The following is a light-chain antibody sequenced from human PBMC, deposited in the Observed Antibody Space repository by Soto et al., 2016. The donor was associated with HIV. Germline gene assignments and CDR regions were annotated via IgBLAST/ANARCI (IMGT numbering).Light chain of an antibody. Sequence: SYELTQPPSVSVAPGKTARITCGGNNIGSKSVHWYQLKSGQAPLLVVYSDSDRPSGIPERFSGSSSGNTATLTIFTVEAGDEADYYCQMRESSSNYWVFGGGTKLTVL. CDR1: NIGSKS. CDR3: QMRESSSNYWV. CDR2: SDS. V-gene: IGLV3-21*01. J-gene: IGLJ3*02.